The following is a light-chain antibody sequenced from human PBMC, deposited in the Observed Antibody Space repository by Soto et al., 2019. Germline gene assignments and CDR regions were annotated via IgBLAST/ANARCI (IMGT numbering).Light chain of an antibody. CDR2: GAS. V-gene: IGKV1-39*01. J-gene: IGKJ1*01. Sequence: GDRVTITCRASQSISIYLNWYQLKPGKAPNLLMYGASYLKSGVPTRFSGSGSGTEFTLTISSLQPEDFATYYCLQDINYPWTFGQGTKVDIK. CDR3: LQDINYPWT. CDR1: QSISIY.